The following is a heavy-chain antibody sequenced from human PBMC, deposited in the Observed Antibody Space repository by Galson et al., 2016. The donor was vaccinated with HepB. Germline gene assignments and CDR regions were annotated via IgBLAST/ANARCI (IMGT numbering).Heavy chain of an antibody. Sequence: SLRLSCAASGFSFSTSGMSWVRQTPGRGLEWVSGITASGATTHYADSVKGRFTISRDNSKNTLYLYMNSLRAGDTAVYYRGKHGGFDYWGQGALDTVSS. CDR2: ITASGATT. CDR3: GKHGGFDY. D-gene: IGHD3-16*01. V-gene: IGHV3-23*01. J-gene: IGHJ4*02. CDR1: GFSFSTSG.